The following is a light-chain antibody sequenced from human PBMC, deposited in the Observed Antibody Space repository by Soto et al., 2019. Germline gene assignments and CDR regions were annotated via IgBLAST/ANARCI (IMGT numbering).Light chain of an antibody. J-gene: IGKJ4*01. CDR2: SAS. V-gene: IGKV1-6*01. Sequence: IEMTQSPSSLSASVGDRITITCRASQSMSLFLNWYQQKPGKAPKLLIYSASTLQSGVPSRFSGSGSGTDFTLTITSLQPEDFAIYYCLQDYTYPRTFGGGTK. CDR3: LQDYTYPRT. CDR1: QSMSLF.